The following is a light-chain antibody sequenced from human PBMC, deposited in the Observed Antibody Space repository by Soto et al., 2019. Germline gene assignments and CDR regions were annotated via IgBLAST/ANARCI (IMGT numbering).Light chain of an antibody. CDR2: GAS. Sequence: EIVLTQSPCTLSLSPGERATLSLMASESISSYLAWYQQKPGQAPRLLIYGASNRATGIPERFSGSGSGTDFTLTISSLEPEDFAVYYCQQYGTSPITFGQGTRLEIK. V-gene: IGKV3-20*01. CDR1: ESISSY. J-gene: IGKJ5*01. CDR3: QQYGTSPIT.